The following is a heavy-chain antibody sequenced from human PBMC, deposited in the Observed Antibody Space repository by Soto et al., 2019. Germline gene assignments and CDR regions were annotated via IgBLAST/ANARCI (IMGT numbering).Heavy chain of an antibody. CDR3: ARADLYYDILTGSNWFDP. Sequence: PGGSLRLSCAASGFTFSSYSMNWVRQAPGKGLEWVSYISSSSSTMYYADSVKGRFTISRDNAKNSLYLQMNSLRAEDTAVYYCARADLYYDILTGSNWFDPWGQGTLVTVSS. D-gene: IGHD3-9*01. J-gene: IGHJ5*02. V-gene: IGHV3-48*01. CDR1: GFTFSSYS. CDR2: ISSSSSTM.